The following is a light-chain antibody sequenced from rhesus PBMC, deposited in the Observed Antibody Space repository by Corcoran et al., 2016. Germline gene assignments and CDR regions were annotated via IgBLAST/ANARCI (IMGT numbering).Light chain of an antibody. Sequence: EIVMTQSPATLSLSPGERATLSCRASQSVSSSLAWYQQKPGQAPKLLIYGASSRATGIPDRVRGRWSGTEFTLTISSLEPEDVGVYYCQQDYSWPLTFGGGTKVELK. CDR3: QQDYSWPLT. CDR2: GAS. J-gene: IGKJ4*01. V-gene: IGKV3-42*01. CDR1: QSVSSS.